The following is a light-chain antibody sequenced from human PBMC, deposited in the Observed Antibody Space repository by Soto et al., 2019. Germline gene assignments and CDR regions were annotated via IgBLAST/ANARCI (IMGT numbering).Light chain of an antibody. Sequence: QLVLTQPPSVSGAPGQRVTISCTGSSSNIGAGYDVHWYQQLPGTAPKVLIYGDTNRPSGVPDRFSGSKSGTSASLAITGLQAEDEADYYCQSYDSSLSGNWVFGGGTQLTVL. CDR3: QSYDSSLSGNWV. V-gene: IGLV1-40*01. J-gene: IGLJ3*02. CDR2: GDT. CDR1: SSNIGAGYD.